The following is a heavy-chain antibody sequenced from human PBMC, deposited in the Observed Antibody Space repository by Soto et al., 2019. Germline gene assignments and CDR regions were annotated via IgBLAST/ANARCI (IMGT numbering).Heavy chain of an antibody. CDR3: AARVVAATGFDY. V-gene: IGHV3-53*04. D-gene: IGHD2-15*01. J-gene: IGHJ4*02. Sequence: EVQLVDSGGDLVQPGGSLRLSCAASGFTVTNHYMIWVRQAPGKGLEWVSVIYAGGATYYADSVKGRFTISRHNSKNTVFLQINSLRTEDTALYYCAARVVAATGFDYWGQGTLVTVSS. CDR1: GFTVTNHY. CDR2: IYAGGAT.